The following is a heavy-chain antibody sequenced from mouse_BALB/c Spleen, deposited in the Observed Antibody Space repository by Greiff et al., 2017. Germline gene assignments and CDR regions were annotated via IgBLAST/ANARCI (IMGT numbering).Heavy chain of an antibody. V-gene: IGHV1-67*01. CDR3: AREQGLVRYAMDY. Sequence: QVQLQQSGPELVRPGVSVKISCKGSGYTFTDYAMHWVKQSHAKSLEWIGVISTYYGNTNYNQKFKGKATMTVDKSSSTAYMELARLTSEDSAIYYCAREQGLVRYAMDYWGQGTSVTVSS. D-gene: IGHD3-3*01. CDR1: GYTFTDYA. J-gene: IGHJ4*01. CDR2: ISTYYGNT.